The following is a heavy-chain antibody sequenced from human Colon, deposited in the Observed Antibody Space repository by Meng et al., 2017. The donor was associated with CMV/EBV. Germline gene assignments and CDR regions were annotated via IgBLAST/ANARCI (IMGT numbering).Heavy chain of an antibody. CDR3: ARRLDDSSPDY. Sequence: KVSCKVSGYSFATYWIGWVRQMPGKGLEWMGIIYPDDSDTSYSPSFQGRVTLSADKSISTAYLQWSSLKASDTAMYYCARRLDDSSPDYWGQGTLVTVSS. CDR1: GYSFATYW. D-gene: IGHD6-6*01. V-gene: IGHV5-51*01. CDR2: IYPDDSDT. J-gene: IGHJ4*02.